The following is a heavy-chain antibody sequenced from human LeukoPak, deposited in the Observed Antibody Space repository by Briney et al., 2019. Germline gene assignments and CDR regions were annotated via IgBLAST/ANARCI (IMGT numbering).Heavy chain of an antibody. CDR3: ARGPTIFTMVRGVMRYFDY. Sequence: SETLSLTCAVYGGSFSGYYWSWIRQPPGKGLEWIGEINHSGSTNYNPSLKSRVTISVDTSKNQFSLKLSSVTAADTAVYYCARGPTIFTMVRGVMRYFDYWGQGTLVTVSS. CDR2: INHSGST. D-gene: IGHD3-10*01. V-gene: IGHV4-34*01. CDR1: GGSFSGYY. J-gene: IGHJ4*02.